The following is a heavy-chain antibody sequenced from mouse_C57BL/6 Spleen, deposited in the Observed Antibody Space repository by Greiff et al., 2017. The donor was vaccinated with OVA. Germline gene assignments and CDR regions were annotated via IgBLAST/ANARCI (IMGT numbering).Heavy chain of an antibody. J-gene: IGHJ2*01. V-gene: IGHV5-17*01. CDR2: ISSGSSTI. D-gene: IGHD1-1*01. Sequence: EVQRVESGGGLVKPGGSLKLSCAASGFTFSDYGMHWVRQAPEKGLEWVAYISSGSSTIYYADTVTGRFTISRDTAKNTLFLQMTSLRSEDTAVCYCARDYYGPLDYWGQGTTLTVSS. CDR1: GFTFSDYG. CDR3: ARDYYGPLDY.